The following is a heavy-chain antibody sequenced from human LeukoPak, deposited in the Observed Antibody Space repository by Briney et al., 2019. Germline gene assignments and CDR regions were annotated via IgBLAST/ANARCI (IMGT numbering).Heavy chain of an antibody. CDR2: MNPNSGNT. D-gene: IGHD3-10*01. Sequence: GASVKVSCKASGYTFTSYDINWVRQATGQGLEWMGWMNPNSGNTGYAQKFQGRVTITRNTSISTAYMELSSLRSEDTAVYYCAREIYGSGSYYNDYWDQGTLVTVSS. V-gene: IGHV1-8*03. J-gene: IGHJ4*02. CDR3: AREIYGSGSYYNDY. CDR1: GYTFTSYD.